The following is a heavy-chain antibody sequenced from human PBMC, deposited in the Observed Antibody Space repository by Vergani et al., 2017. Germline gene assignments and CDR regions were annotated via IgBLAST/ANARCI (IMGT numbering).Heavy chain of an antibody. CDR2: ITPFFPTG. CDR3: ARPKGGSGSYWFDP. V-gene: IGHV1-69*01. J-gene: IGHJ5*02. Sequence: QVQLVQSGAEVKKPGSSVKVSCKASGGTFNIYSVSWLRQAPGQGPEWMGGITPFFPTGHYAQKFQGRVTITADESTSTAYMELSSLRSEDTAVYYCARPKGGSGSYWFDPWGQGTLVTVSS. CDR1: GGTFNIYS. D-gene: IGHD1-26*01.